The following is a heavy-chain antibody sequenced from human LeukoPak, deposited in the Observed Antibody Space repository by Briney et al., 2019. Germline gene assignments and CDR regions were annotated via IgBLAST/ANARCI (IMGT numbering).Heavy chain of an antibody. CDR1: GFTFDDYG. V-gene: IGHV3-20*04. Sequence: GGSLRLSCAASGFTFDDYGMSWVRQAPGKGLEWVSGINWNGGSTGYADSVKGRFTISRDNAKNYLYLQMNSLRAEDTALYYCARDSDQLYYFDYWGQGTLVTVSS. CDR2: INWNGGST. CDR3: ARDSDQLYYFDY. J-gene: IGHJ4*02. D-gene: IGHD2-2*01.